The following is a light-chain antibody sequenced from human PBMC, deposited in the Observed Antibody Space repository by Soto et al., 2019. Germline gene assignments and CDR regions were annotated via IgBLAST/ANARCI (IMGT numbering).Light chain of an antibody. J-gene: IGKJ4*01. CDR2: GAS. CDR1: QDISTL. CDR3: QQAGSFPLT. V-gene: IGKV1D-12*01. Sequence: DSQMTQSPSSVSASIGDTVSITCRASQDISTLLAWYQQKPGKAPKLPIYGASTLESGVPSRFSGRGSGTDFTLTISSPQPEDFATYFCQQAGSFPLTFGGGTKVEIK.